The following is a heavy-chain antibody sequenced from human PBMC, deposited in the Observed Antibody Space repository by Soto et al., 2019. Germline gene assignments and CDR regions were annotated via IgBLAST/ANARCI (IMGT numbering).Heavy chain of an antibody. CDR1: GGSISSSSYY. CDR2: IYYSVST. D-gene: IGHD5-18*01. V-gene: IGHV4-39*01. Sequence: QLQLQESGPGLVKPSETLSLTCTVSGGSISSSSYYWGWIRQPPGKGLEWIGSIYYSVSTYYNPSLKSRVTISVDTSKNPFSLQLSAVPAAETAVYYCARHGKGDTAMVTPLNWFDPWGQGTLVTVSS. CDR3: ARHGKGDTAMVTPLNWFDP. J-gene: IGHJ5*02.